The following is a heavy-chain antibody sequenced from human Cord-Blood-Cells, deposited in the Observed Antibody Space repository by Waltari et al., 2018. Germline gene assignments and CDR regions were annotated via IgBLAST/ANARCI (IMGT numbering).Heavy chain of an antibody. CDR2: INPNSGGT. V-gene: IGHV1-2*04. CDR1: GYTFIGYY. D-gene: IGHD6-13*01. CDR3: ARGGIMAAAGTGYFDL. J-gene: IGHJ2*01. Sequence: QVQLVQSGAEVKKPGASVKVSCKASGYTFIGYYMHWVRQAPGQGLEWMGWINPNSGGTNYAQKFQGWVTMTRDTSISTTYMELSRLRSDDTAVYYCARGGIMAAAGTGYFDLWGRGTLVTVSS.